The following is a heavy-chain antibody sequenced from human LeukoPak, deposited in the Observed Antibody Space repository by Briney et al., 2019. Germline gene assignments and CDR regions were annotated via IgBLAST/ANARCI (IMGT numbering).Heavy chain of an antibody. CDR2: IYYSGGT. V-gene: IGHV4-39*07. CDR1: GGSISSSSYY. D-gene: IGHD6-19*01. Sequence: SETLSLTCTVSGGSISSSSYYWGWIRQPPGKSLEWIGSIYYSGGTYYNPSLESRVTISIDTSKNQFSLKLRSVTAADTAFYHCARVAIPVAGRFDCWSQGTLVTVSS. CDR3: ARVAIPVAGRFDC. J-gene: IGHJ4*02.